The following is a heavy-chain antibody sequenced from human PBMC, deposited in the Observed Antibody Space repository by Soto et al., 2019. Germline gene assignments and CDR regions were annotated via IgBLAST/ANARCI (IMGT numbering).Heavy chain of an antibody. CDR3: AREIAVGGRAFDY. V-gene: IGHV1-46*02. Sequence: ASVTVSCKASGYTFNTYFIHWVRQAPGQGLEWVGIINTSSDTKNYAQRFQGRVTMTRDTSTSTVYMDLSSLRSEDTAVYYCAREIAVGGRAFDYWGQGTLVTVSS. D-gene: IGHD6-19*01. J-gene: IGHJ4*02. CDR2: INTSSDTK. CDR1: GYTFNTYF.